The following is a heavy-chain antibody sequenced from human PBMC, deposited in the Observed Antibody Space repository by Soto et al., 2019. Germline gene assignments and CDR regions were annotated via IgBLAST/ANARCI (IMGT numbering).Heavy chain of an antibody. Sequence: GGSLRLSCAASGFTFSSKYMTWVRQAPGKGLEWVSLIDNNDNTYYADSVKGRFTISRDSSRNTVFLHMGSLRAEDTAVYYCARTHYDSSGYWVYWGPGTLVTVSS. V-gene: IGHV3-53*01. CDR2: IDNNDNT. J-gene: IGHJ4*02. D-gene: IGHD3-22*01. CDR1: GFTFSSKY. CDR3: ARTHYDSSGYWVY.